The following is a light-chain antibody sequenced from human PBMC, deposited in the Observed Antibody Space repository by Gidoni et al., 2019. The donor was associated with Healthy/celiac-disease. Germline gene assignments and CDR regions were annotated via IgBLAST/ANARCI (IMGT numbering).Light chain of an antibody. CDR2: DAS. CDR1: KSVSSY. Sequence: EIVLPPSPATLSLSPGERATLSCRASKSVSSYLAWYQQKPGQAPRLLIYDASNRATGIPARFSGSGSGTDFTLTISSLEPEDFAVYYCQQRSNWPLTFGGGTKVEIK. J-gene: IGKJ4*02. CDR3: QQRSNWPLT. V-gene: IGKV3-11*01.